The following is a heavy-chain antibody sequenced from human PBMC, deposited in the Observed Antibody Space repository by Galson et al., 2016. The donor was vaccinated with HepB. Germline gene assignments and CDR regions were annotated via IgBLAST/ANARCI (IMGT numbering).Heavy chain of an antibody. J-gene: IGHJ6*02. CDR3: ARGGFLGVNDMDI. V-gene: IGHV1-18*01. CDR1: GYTFTRSS. Sequence: SVKVSCKASGYTFTRSSFTWVRQAPGQGLEWMGWISADNANTNYAQKFRDRVTMTTDTSTSTASMELRSLISDDTAVYYCARGGFLGVNDMDIWGQGTTVTVSS. CDR2: ISADNANT. D-gene: IGHD3-10*01.